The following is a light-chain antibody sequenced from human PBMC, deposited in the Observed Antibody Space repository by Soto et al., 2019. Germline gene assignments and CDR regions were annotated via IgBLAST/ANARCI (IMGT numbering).Light chain of an antibody. CDR3: LRDRSAVSAFVLYT. CDR1: QTGSSKY. Sequence: PGERATLSCRASQTGSSKYLAWYKQKPGQAPRLLIYGTSTRATGVPDRFSGSGSGTDFTLTINRLEPLFSAVEVGLRDRSAVSAFVLYT. CDR2: GTS. J-gene: IGKJ2*01. V-gene: IGKV3-20*01.